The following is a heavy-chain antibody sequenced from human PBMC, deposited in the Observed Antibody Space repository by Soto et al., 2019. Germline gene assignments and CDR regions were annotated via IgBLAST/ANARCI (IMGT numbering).Heavy chain of an antibody. J-gene: IGHJ6*02. Sequence: QVQLVQSGPEVRKPGASVKVSCEASGYTFTTSGISWVRQVPGQGLEWMGWISTYNGDTNSAQNFQGRVLMTADTSTGTAYMELMSLKSGDTAVYYCARQGSWPYYYYGLDVWGQGTTVTVPS. CDR3: ARQGSWPYYYYGLDV. CDR1: GYTFTTSG. CDR2: ISTYNGDT. D-gene: IGHD1-26*01. V-gene: IGHV1-18*01.